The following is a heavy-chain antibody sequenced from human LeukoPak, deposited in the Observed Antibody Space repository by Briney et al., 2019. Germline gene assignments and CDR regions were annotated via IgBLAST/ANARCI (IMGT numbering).Heavy chain of an antibody. CDR1: GGSISSDY. Sequence: PETPSLTCSVSGGSISSDYCSWIRQPPGKGLEWIGYISYSGSTKYNPSLKSRVTISVDMSKSQCSLKLSSVTAADTAVYYCARGNADVAAARSVFDYWGQGALVTVSS. V-gene: IGHV4-59*08. CDR3: ARGNADVAAARSVFDY. CDR2: ISYSGST. J-gene: IGHJ4*02. D-gene: IGHD6-13*01.